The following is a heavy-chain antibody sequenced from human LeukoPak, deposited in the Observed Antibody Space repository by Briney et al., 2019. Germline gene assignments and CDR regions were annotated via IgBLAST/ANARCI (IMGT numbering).Heavy chain of an antibody. CDR3: AKDPVSLGIAVAGTENY. CDR2: ISISGDTT. J-gene: IGHJ4*02. Sequence: GGSLRLSCGASGFTFSSHAMAWVRQAPGKGLEWVSAISISGDTTYYADSVKGRFTISRDNSKNTLYLQMNSLRAEDTAVYYCAKDPVSLGIAVAGTENYWGQGTLVTVSS. D-gene: IGHD6-19*01. V-gene: IGHV3-23*01. CDR1: GFTFSSHA.